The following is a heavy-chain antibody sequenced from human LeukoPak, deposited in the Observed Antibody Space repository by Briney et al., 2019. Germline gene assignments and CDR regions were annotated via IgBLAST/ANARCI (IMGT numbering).Heavy chain of an antibody. CDR2: IKQDGSEK. CDR1: GFTFSSYW. V-gene: IGHV3-7*01. D-gene: IGHD6-13*01. CDR3: ARGGPIAAAGKAFDY. Sequence: GGSLRLSCAASGFTFSSYWVSWVRQAPGKGLEWVANIKQDGSEKYYVDSVKGRFTISRDNAKNSLYLQMNSLRAGDTAVYYCARGGPIAAAGKAFDYWGQGTLVTVSS. J-gene: IGHJ4*02.